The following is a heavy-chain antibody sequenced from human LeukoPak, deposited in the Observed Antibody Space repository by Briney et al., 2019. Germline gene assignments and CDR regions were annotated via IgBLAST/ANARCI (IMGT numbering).Heavy chain of an antibody. CDR1: GGSISSYY. CDR3: ARNPSYCSSTSCSTTHFDY. Sequence: PSETLSLTCTVSGGSISSYYWSWIRQPPGKGLEWIGYIYYSGSTNYNPSLKSRVTISVDTSKNQFSLKLSSVTAADTAVYYCARNPSYCSSTSCSTTHFDYWGQGTLVTVSS. CDR2: IYYSGST. D-gene: IGHD2-2*01. J-gene: IGHJ4*02. V-gene: IGHV4-59*12.